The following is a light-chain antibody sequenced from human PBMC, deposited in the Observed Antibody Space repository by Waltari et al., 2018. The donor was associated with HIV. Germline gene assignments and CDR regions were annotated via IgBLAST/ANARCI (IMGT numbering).Light chain of an antibody. J-gene: IGLJ3*02. CDR1: SPNLGNNY. Sequence: QSVLTQPPSVSAAPGQKVTISCSGSSPNLGNNYVSWYQQLPGTAPKLLIYDNNKRPSGIPDRFSGSKSGTSATLGITGLQTGDEADYYCETWDSSLSAGVFGGGTKLTVL. V-gene: IGLV1-51*01. CDR2: DNN. CDR3: ETWDSSLSAGV.